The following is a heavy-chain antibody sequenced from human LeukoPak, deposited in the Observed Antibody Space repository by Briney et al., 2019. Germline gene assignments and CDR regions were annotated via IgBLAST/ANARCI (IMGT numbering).Heavy chain of an antibody. CDR3: AKDNYYDSAGYIDY. V-gene: IGHV3-30*18. Sequence: GGSLRLSCAASGFTSSSYGMHWLRQAPGKGLEWLAVISSDGSNKYYADSVKGRVTISRDNSKNALYLQMNSLRAEDTAVYYCAKDNYYDSAGYIDYWGQGTLVTVSS. D-gene: IGHD3-22*01. CDR2: ISSDGSNK. J-gene: IGHJ4*02. CDR1: GFTSSSYG.